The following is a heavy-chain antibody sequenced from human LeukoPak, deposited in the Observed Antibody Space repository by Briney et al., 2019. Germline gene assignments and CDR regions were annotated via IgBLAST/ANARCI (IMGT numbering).Heavy chain of an antibody. CDR2: IHYSRST. J-gene: IGHJ4*02. D-gene: IGHD3-22*01. Sequence: SETLSLTCTVSGGSITSYYWSWMRQAPGKGLEWIGYIHYSRSTNYNPSLKSRVTISVDTSNNQFSLKVNSVTAADTAVYYCARRKDYYDSTGYRGPFFDHWGQGILVTVSS. V-gene: IGHV4-59*01. CDR1: GGSITSYY. CDR3: ARRKDYYDSTGYRGPFFDH.